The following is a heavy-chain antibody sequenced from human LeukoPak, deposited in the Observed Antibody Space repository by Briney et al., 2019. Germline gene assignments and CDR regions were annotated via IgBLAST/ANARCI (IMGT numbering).Heavy chain of an antibody. CDR2: IYHSGST. V-gene: IGHV4-4*02. Sequence: SGTLSLTCAVSGGSISSGNWWSWVRQPPGKGLEWIGQIYHSGSTYYNPSLKSRVTISVDTSKNQFSLKLSSVTAADTAVYYCARDYCSSTSCYSGYWGQGTLVTVSS. CDR1: GGSISSGNW. CDR3: ARDYCSSTSCYSGY. D-gene: IGHD2-2*01. J-gene: IGHJ4*02.